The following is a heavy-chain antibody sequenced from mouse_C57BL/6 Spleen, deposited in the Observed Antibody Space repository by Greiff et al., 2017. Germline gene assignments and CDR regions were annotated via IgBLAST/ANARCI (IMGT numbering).Heavy chain of an antibody. CDR1: GYTFTDYE. Sequence: VQLQQSGAELVRPGASVTLSCKASGYTFTDYEMHWVKQTPVHGLEWIGAIDPETGGTAYNQKFKGKAILTADNSSSTAYMALRSLTSEDSAVDYGTRAYGSSYDAMDYWGQGTSVTVSS. CDR3: TRAYGSSYDAMDY. D-gene: IGHD1-1*01. CDR2: IDPETGGT. V-gene: IGHV1-15*01. J-gene: IGHJ4*01.